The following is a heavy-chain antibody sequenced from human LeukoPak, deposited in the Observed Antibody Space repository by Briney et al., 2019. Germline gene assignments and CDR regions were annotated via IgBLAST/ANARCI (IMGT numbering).Heavy chain of an antibody. CDR3: ARGGLGGITAYSNYLFDY. CDR2: IYYSGST. V-gene: IGHV4-59*08. D-gene: IGHD4-11*01. J-gene: IGHJ4*02. CDR1: GGSMSNYY. Sequence: SETLSLTCTVSGGSMSNYYWSWIRQPPGEGLEWIGYIYYSGSTNYNPSLNSRVTISIDTSKNQFSLNLTSVTAADTAVYYCARGGLGGITAYSNYLFDYWGQGTLVTVSS.